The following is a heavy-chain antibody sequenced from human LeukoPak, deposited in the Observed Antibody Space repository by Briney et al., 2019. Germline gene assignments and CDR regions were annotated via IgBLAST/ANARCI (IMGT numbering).Heavy chain of an antibody. CDR2: IKSKIDGGTI. V-gene: IGHV3-15*01. Sequence: PGGSLRLSCAASGFTFSKAWMSWVRQAPGKGLEWVGRIKSKIDGGTIEYAAPVKGRFTISRDDSKNTQHLQMNSLKTEDTAVYYCTTDGYCSGGNCYSFDNWGQGTLVTVSS. D-gene: IGHD2-15*01. CDR1: GFTFSKAW. J-gene: IGHJ4*02. CDR3: TTDGYCSGGNCYSFDN.